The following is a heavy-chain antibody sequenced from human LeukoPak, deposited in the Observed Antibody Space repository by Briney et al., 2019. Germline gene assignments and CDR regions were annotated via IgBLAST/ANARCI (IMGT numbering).Heavy chain of an antibody. CDR3: ARLGTPYCYNYMDV. CDR2: IYPGDSET. Sequence: ESLKISCKGSGYNSFSNYWIAWVRQMPGKGPEWMGVIYPGDSETKYSPSFEGQVSFSVDRSISTAYLQWSSLQASDTAIYYCARLGTPYCYNYMDVWGKGTTVTVSS. CDR1: GYNSFSNYW. V-gene: IGHV5-51*01. J-gene: IGHJ6*03.